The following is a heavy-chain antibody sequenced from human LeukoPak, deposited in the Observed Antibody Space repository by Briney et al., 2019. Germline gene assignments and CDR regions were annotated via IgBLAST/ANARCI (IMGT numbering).Heavy chain of an antibody. D-gene: IGHD2-2*01. CDR1: GFTFSSYW. Sequence: GGSLRLSCAASGFTFSSYWMSWVRQAPGKGLEWVANIKQDGNEKYYVDSVKGRFTISRDNAKNSLYLQMNSLRAEDTAVYYCARAIVVVPAAEDWFDPWGQGTLVTVSS. CDR2: IKQDGNEK. V-gene: IGHV3-7*01. CDR3: ARAIVVVPAAEDWFDP. J-gene: IGHJ5*02.